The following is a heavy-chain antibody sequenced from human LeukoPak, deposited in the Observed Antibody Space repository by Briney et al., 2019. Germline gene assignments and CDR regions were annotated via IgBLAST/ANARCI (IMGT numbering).Heavy chain of an antibody. CDR2: TNPNSGGT. Sequence: ASVKVSCKASGYTFTGYYMHWVRQAPGQGLEWMGWTNPNSGGTNYAQKFQGRVTMTRVTSISTAYMELSRLRSDDTAVYYCARARYSSSWYKLHSHFDYWGQGTLVTVSS. CDR3: ARARYSSSWYKLHSHFDY. J-gene: IGHJ4*02. CDR1: GYTFTGYY. V-gene: IGHV1-2*02. D-gene: IGHD6-13*01.